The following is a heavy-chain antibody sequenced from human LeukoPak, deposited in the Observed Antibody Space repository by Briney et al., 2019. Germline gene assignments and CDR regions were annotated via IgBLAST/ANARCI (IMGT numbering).Heavy chain of an antibody. CDR3: ARGLSTSWQNFDY. J-gene: IGHJ4*02. CDR2: IDPSGGST. CDR1: GYTFTSYY. V-gene: IGHV1-46*04. Sequence: GASVKVSCKASGYTFTSYYIHWVRQAPGQGLEWMGIIDPSGGSTNYPQKLQGRVTMTRDTSTGTVYMELSSLRSEDTAVYYCARGLSTSWQNFDYWGQGTLVTVSS. D-gene: IGHD6-13*01.